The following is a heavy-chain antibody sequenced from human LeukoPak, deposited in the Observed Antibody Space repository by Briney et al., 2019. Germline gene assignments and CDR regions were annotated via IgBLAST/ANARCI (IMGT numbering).Heavy chain of an antibody. CDR2: ISSSRSYI. J-gene: IGHJ4*02. D-gene: IGHD5-18*01. Sequence: GGSLRLSCAASGFTFSSYSMNWVRQAPGKGLEWVSSISSSRSYIYYADSVKGRFTISRDNAKNSLYLQMNSLRAEDTAVYYCARESVDTATYFDYWGQGTLVTVSS. CDR1: GFTFSSYS. CDR3: ARESVDTATYFDY. V-gene: IGHV3-21*01.